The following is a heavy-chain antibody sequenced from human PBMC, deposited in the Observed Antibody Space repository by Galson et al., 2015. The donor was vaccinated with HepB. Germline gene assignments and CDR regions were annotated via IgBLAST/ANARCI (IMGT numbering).Heavy chain of an antibody. D-gene: IGHD2-2*02. CDR3: ATGQLLYSTVGYYGDVTYYYGMDV. J-gene: IGHJ6*02. Sequence: SVKVSCKGSGYTFTSYGISWVRQAPGQGLEWMGWISAYNGNTNYAQKLQGRVTMTTDTSTSTAYMELRSLRSDDTAVYYCATGQLLYSTVGYYGDVTYYYGMDVWGQGTTVTVSS. V-gene: IGHV1-18*04. CDR2: ISAYNGNT. CDR1: GYTFTSYG.